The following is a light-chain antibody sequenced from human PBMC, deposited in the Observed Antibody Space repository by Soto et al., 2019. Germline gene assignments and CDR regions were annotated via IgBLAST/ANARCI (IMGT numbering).Light chain of an antibody. Sequence: EIAVTQSPATVSASPGDRGTLSCRASRRIDHSLAWYQQRRGQPPRRLIFGASARATGVPTRFSGSGSGTLFSLTSSSLQSEDFAVYYCHQYNDWPPTFGQGTQLEI. V-gene: IGKV3-15*01. CDR2: GAS. CDR1: RRIDHS. J-gene: IGKJ2*01. CDR3: HQYNDWPPT.